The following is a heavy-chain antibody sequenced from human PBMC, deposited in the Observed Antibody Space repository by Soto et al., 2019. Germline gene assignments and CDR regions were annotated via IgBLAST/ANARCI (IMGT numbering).Heavy chain of an antibody. J-gene: IGHJ4*02. Sequence: GGSLRLSCEASGFTFFSSYMNWVRQAPGKGLEWVSYISRGGDTVYYADSVKGRFTISRDNAKNSLYLQMNSLRAEDTAVYYCARAAGGYSGYDDFDHCGKGTLVTVPT. D-gene: IGHD5-12*01. CDR1: GFTFFSSY. V-gene: IGHV3-48*01. CDR3: ARAAGGYSGYDDFDH. CDR2: ISRGGDTV.